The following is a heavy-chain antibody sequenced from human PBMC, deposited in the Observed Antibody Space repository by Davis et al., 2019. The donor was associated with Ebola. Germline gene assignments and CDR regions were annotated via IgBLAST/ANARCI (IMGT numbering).Heavy chain of an antibody. CDR2: VSAYNGKT. D-gene: IGHD2-2*01. V-gene: IGHV1-18*01. CDR3: AREDCRSTSCYNPPVGYYGMDV. Sequence: ASVKVSCKASGFTLSTYDVNWVRQAPGQGPEWMGWVSAYNGKTNYAQKFQGRVTMTTDTSTSTAYMELRSLTSDDTAVYYCAREDCRSTSCYNPPVGYYGMDVWGQGTTVTVSS. CDR1: GFTLSTYD. J-gene: IGHJ6*02.